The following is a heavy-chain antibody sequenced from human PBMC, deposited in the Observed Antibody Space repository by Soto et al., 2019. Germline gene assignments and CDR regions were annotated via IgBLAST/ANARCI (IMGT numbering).Heavy chain of an antibody. D-gene: IGHD3-9*01. Sequence: GGSLRLSCAASGFTFNTYAMSWVRQAPGRGLEWVTSISYSGGFTYYADSVRGRFTISRDNSRNTLYLQMNSLRAEDTAVYYCVKSFDYDILTGYTSYFDYWGQGTLVTVSS. J-gene: IGHJ4*02. V-gene: IGHV3-23*01. CDR2: ISYSGGFT. CDR1: GFTFNTYA. CDR3: VKSFDYDILTGYTSYFDY.